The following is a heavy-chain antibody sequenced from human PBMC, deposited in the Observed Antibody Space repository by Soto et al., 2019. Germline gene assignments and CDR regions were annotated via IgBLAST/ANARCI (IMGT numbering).Heavy chain of an antibody. Sequence: QVQLQESGPGLVKPSQTLSLTCTVSGGSISSGGYYWSWIRQHPGKGLEWIGYIYYSGSTYYNPSLKSRVTISVDTSKNQFSLKLSSVTAADTAVYYCARDSATRGLGLRAFDIWGQGTMVTVSS. V-gene: IGHV4-31*03. CDR2: IYYSGST. CDR3: ARDSATRGLGLRAFDI. CDR1: GGSISSGGYY. D-gene: IGHD1-26*01. J-gene: IGHJ3*02.